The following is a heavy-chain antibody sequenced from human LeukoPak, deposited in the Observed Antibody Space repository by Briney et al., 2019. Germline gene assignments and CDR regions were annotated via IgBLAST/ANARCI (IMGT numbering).Heavy chain of an antibody. CDR3: ARDPGRDGYNAWDY. V-gene: IGHV3-33*01. CDR2: IWYDGSNK. Sequence: AGGSLRLSCAASGFTFSSYGMHWVRQAPGKGLEWVAVIWYDGSNKYYADSVKGRFTISRDNSKNTLYLQMNSLRAEDTAVYYCARDPGRDGYNAWDYWGQGTLVTVSS. J-gene: IGHJ4*02. CDR1: GFTFSSYG. D-gene: IGHD5-24*01.